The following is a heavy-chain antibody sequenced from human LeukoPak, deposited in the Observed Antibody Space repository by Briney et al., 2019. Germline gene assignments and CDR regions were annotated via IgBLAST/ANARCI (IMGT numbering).Heavy chain of an antibody. Sequence: PGGSLRLSCVVSGFTFSSYSMNWVRQAPGKGLEWVSYISSSSSTIYYADSVKGRFTISRDNAKNSLYLQMNSLRAEDTAVYYCAKDSAYSSSWYSRSWFDPWGQGTLVTVSS. D-gene: IGHD6-13*01. J-gene: IGHJ5*02. V-gene: IGHV3-48*01. CDR3: AKDSAYSSSWYSRSWFDP. CDR2: ISSSSSTI. CDR1: GFTFSSYS.